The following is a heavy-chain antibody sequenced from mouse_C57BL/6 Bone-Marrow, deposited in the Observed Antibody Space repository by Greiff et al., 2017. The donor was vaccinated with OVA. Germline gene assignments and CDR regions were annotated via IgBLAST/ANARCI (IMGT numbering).Heavy chain of an antibody. V-gene: IGHV5-4*03. Sequence: DVMLVESGGGLVKPGGSLKLSCAASGFTFSSYAMSWVRQTPEKRLEWVATISDGGSYTYYPDNVKGRFTISRDNAKNNLYLQMSHLKSEDTAMYYCARVNYGSPYYFDYWGQGTTLTVSS. CDR1: GFTFSSYA. CDR2: ISDGGSYT. D-gene: IGHD1-1*01. CDR3: ARVNYGSPYYFDY. J-gene: IGHJ2*01.